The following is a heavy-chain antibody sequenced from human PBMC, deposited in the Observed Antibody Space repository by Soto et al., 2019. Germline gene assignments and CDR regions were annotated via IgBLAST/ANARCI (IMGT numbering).Heavy chain of an antibody. V-gene: IGHV4-30-4*02. CDR3: RGYCSSTSCYGPYYYYGMDV. CDR2: IYYSGST. D-gene: IGHD2-2*01. J-gene: IGHJ6*02. Sequence: SDTLSLPCTRSGGSIRSADYYWLWILPTPGTGLEWIGYIYYSGSTYYNPSLKSRVTISVDTSKNHFSLKLSSVTAADTAVYYCRGYCSSTSCYGPYYYYGMDVWGQGTTVTVSS. CDR1: GGSIRSADYY.